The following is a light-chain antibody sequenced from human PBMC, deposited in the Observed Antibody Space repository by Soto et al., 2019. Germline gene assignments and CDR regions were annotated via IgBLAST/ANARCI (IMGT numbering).Light chain of an antibody. Sequence: DIQMTQSPSSLSASVGDRVTITCRASQSISSYLNWYQQKPGKAPKLLIYAASSLQSGVPSRFSCSGSGTDFTLTISSLQPEDFATYYCQQSYSTPPEDTFGQGTKLEIK. CDR1: QSISSY. J-gene: IGKJ2*01. V-gene: IGKV1-39*01. CDR3: QQSYSTPPEDT. CDR2: AAS.